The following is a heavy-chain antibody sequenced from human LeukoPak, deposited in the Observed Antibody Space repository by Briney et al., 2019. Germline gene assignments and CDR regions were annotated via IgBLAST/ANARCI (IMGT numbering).Heavy chain of an antibody. Sequence: PGGSLRLSCAASGFTFSNYGIHWGRQAPGKGLEWVASISYDGSNKYYTDSVKGRFTISRDNSQNTLYLQVNSLRVEDTAVYYCARSDAVSPVDYWGQGTLVTVSS. D-gene: IGHD2-21*02. CDR1: GFTFSNYG. CDR2: ISYDGSNK. CDR3: ARSDAVSPVDY. J-gene: IGHJ4*02. V-gene: IGHV3-30*03.